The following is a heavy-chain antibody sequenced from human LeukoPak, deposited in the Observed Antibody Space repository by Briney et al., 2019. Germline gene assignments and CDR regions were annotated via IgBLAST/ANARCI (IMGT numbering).Heavy chain of an antibody. CDR3: ARDIMVRGVMHFDY. Sequence: GGSLRLSCAASGFTFSSYWMSWVRQAPGKGLEWVANIKQDGSEKYYVDSVKGRFIISRDNAKNSLYLQMNSLRAEDTAVYYCARDIMVRGVMHFDYWGQGTLVTVSS. D-gene: IGHD3-10*01. V-gene: IGHV3-7*01. CDR2: IKQDGSEK. J-gene: IGHJ4*02. CDR1: GFTFSSYW.